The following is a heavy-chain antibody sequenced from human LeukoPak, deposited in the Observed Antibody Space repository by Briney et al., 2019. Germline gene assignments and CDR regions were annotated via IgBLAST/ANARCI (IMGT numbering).Heavy chain of an antibody. CDR2: IWYDGSNK. CDR1: GFTFSTYW. D-gene: IGHD6-19*01. CDR3: ASDVSGWYGDY. J-gene: IGHJ4*02. Sequence: GGSLRLSCAASGFTFSTYWMSWVRQAPGKGLEWVAVIWYDGSNKYYADSVKGRFTISRDNSKNTLYLQMNSLRAEDTAVYYCASDVSGWYGDYWGQGTLVTVSS. V-gene: IGHV3-33*08.